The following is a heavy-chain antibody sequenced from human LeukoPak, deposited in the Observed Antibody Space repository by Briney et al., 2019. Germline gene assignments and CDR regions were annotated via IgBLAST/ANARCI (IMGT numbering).Heavy chain of an antibody. V-gene: IGHV4-59*01. CDR2: INYSGST. CDR1: GGSISRYY. D-gene: IGHD5-12*01. J-gene: IGHJ4*02. CDR3: ARDKDSGYDGWAFDY. Sequence: SETLSLTCTVSGGSISRYYWSWIRQPPGKGLEWIGYINYSGSTNYNPSLKSRVTISVDTSKNQFSLKLSSVTAADTAVYYCARDKDSGYDGWAFDYWGQGTLVTVSS.